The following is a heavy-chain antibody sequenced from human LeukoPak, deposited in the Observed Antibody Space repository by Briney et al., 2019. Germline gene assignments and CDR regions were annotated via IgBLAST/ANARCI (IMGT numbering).Heavy chain of an antibody. J-gene: IGHJ4*02. CDR2: MNPNSGNT. V-gene: IGHV1-8*01. D-gene: IGHD3-16*02. CDR3: AGATTYDYVWGTYRYIDY. CDR1: GYTFTSYD. Sequence: GASVKVSCKASGYTFTSYDINWVRQATGQGLEWMGWMNPNSGNTGYAQKFQGRVTMTRNTSISTAYMELSSLRSEDTAVYYCAGATTYDYVWGTYRYIDYWGQGTLVTVSS.